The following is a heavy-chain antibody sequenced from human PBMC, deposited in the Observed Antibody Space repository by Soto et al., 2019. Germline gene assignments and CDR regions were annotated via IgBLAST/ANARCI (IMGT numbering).Heavy chain of an antibody. Sequence: QVQLVQSGAEVKKPESSVKVSCKAPGGTFSTYAISWVRQAPGQGLEWMGGIIPMFDTANYAQRFQDRVTITADDSTSTVYIELSSLRSEDTSVYFCASGIQLWLRRINNGYSGWGQGTLVTVSS. J-gene: IGHJ4*02. D-gene: IGHD5-18*01. V-gene: IGHV1-69*12. CDR3: ASGIQLWLRRINNGYSG. CDR2: IIPMFDTA. CDR1: GGTFSTYA.